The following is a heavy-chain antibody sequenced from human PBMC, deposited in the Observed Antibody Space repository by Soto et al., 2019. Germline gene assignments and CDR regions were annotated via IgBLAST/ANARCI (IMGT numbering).Heavy chain of an antibody. Sequence: GASVKVSCKASGGTLSSYAISWVRQATGQGLEWMGGISPNNGNTNYAQKLQGRVTMTTDTSTSTAYMELRSLRSDDTAVYYRASSPLRNYYDSSGYPTDYWGQGTLVTVSS. J-gene: IGHJ4*02. CDR3: ASSPLRNYYDSSGYPTDY. CDR1: GGTLSSYA. CDR2: ISPNNGNT. V-gene: IGHV1-18*01. D-gene: IGHD3-22*01.